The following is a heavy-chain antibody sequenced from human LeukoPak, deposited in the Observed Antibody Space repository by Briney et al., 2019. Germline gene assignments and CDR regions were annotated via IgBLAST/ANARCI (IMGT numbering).Heavy chain of an antibody. Sequence: PGGSLRLSCAASGFTFSSYSMNWVRPAPGKGLEWGSSISSSSSSYIYYADSVKGRFTISRDNAKNSLYLQMNSLRAEDTAVYYCARSLEYSSTDFDYWGQGTLVTVSS. V-gene: IGHV3-21*01. D-gene: IGHD6-6*01. CDR1: GFTFSSYS. CDR3: ARSLEYSSTDFDY. CDR2: ISSSSSSYI. J-gene: IGHJ4*02.